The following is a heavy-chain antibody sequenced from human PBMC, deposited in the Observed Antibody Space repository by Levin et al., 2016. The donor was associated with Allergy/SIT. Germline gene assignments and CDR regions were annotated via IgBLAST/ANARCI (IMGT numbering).Heavy chain of an antibody. V-gene: IGHV4-59*08. CDR2: IYYSGST. D-gene: IGHD6-13*01. CDR3: ARQQQQLVGYYYYYGMDV. Sequence: PGKGLEWIGYIYYSGSTNYNPSLKSRVTISVDTSKNQSSLKLSSVTAADTAVYYCARQQQQLVGYYYYYGMDVWGQGTTVTVSS. J-gene: IGHJ6*02.